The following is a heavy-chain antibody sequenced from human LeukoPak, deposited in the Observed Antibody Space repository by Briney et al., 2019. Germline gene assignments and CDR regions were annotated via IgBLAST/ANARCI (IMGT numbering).Heavy chain of an antibody. J-gene: IGHJ4*02. CDR2: IIPIFGTA. V-gene: IGHV1-69*01. CDR1: GGTFSSYA. D-gene: IGHD6-19*01. Sequence: SVKVSCKASGGTFSSYAISWVRQAPGQGLEWMGGIIPIFGTANYAQKFQGRVTITADESTSTAYMELSSLRSEDTAVYYCARGYSSGWYSDYWGQGTLVTVSS. CDR3: ARGYSSGWYSDY.